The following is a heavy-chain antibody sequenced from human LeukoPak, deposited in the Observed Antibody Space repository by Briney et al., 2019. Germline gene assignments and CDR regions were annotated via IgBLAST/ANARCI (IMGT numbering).Heavy chain of an antibody. D-gene: IGHD3-22*01. CDR3: AKDLSYYDSSGYYPDY. CDR2: ISYDGSNK. CDR1: GFTFSSYG. V-gene: IGHV3-30*18. Sequence: PGGSLRLSCAASGFTFSSYGMHWVRQAPGKGLEWLAVISYDGSNKYYAGSVKGRFTISRDNSKNTLYLQMSSLRAEDTAVYYCAKDLSYYDSSGYYPDYWGQGTLVTVSS. J-gene: IGHJ4*02.